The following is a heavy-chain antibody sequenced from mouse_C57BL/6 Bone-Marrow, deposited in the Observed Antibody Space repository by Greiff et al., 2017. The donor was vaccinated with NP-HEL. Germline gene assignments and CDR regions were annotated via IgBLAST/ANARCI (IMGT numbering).Heavy chain of an antibody. Sequence: QVQLQQSGAELVMPGASVKLSCKASGYTFTSYWMHWVKQRPGQGLEWIGEIDPSDSYTNYNQKFKGKSTLTVDKSSSTAYMQLSSLTSEDSAVDYCARATTVVEGFDYWGQGTTLTVSS. CDR3: ARATTVVEGFDY. CDR1: GYTFTSYW. CDR2: IDPSDSYT. J-gene: IGHJ2*01. D-gene: IGHD1-1*01. V-gene: IGHV1-69*01.